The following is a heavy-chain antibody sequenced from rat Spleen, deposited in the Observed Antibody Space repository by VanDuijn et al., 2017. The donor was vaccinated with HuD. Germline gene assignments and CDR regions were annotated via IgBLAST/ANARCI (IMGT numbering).Heavy chain of an antibody. CDR2: ISTSGGNT. J-gene: IGHJ2*01. CDR1: GFTFSSFP. CDR3: TRDRILRSTGFDY. Sequence: EVQLVESGGGLVQPGRSMKLSCAASGFTFSSFPMAWVRQAPTKGLEWVATISTSGGNTYYRDSVKGRFTISRDNAKSTLYLQMDSLRSEDSATYYCTRDRILRSTGFDYWGQGVMVTVSS. D-gene: IGHD1-6*01. V-gene: IGHV5-46*01.